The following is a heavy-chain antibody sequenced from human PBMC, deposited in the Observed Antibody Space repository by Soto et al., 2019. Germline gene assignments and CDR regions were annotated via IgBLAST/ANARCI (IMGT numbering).Heavy chain of an antibody. CDR1: GFTFADYT. J-gene: IGHJ4*02. V-gene: IGHV3-49*04. CDR3: TRVGKFDY. D-gene: IGHD1-26*01. Sequence: EVQLLESGGGLGQPGRSLRLSCTGSGFTFADYTMSWVRQAPGKGLEWVGLIRSEANGGTTHYAASVHGGFIISRDDSRGIAFLQMNNHKSEDTAVYYCTRVGKFDYWGQGTLVTVSS. CDR2: IRSEANGGTT.